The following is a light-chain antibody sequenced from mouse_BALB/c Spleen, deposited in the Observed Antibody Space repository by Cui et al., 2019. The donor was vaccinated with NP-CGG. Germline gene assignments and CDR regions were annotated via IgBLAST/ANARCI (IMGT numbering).Light chain of an antibody. J-gene: IGLJ1*01. CDR2: GTN. CDR1: TGAVIISNY. V-gene: IGLV1*01. CDR3: ALWYSNHWV. Sequence: QAVVTQVSELTTSPGETVTLTCRSSTGAVIISNYANWVQEKPDHLFTGLIGGTNNRVPGVPARFSGSLIGDKAALTITGAQTEDEAIYFCALWYSNHWVFGGGTKLTVL.